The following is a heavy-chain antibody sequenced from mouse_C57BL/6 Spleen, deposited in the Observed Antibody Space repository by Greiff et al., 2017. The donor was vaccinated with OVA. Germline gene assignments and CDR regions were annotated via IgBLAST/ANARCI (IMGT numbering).Heavy chain of an antibody. CDR1: GYSFTGYY. CDR3: ARSYGYDGYAMDD. D-gene: IGHD2-2*01. V-gene: IGHV1-42*01. CDR2: INPSTGGT. J-gene: IGHJ4*01. Sequence: VQLKQSGPELVKPGASVKISCKASGYSFTGYYMNWVKQSPEKSLEWIGEINPSTGGTTYNQKFKAKATLTVDKSSSTAYMQLKSLTSEDSAVYYCARSYGYDGYAMDDWGQGTSVTVSS.